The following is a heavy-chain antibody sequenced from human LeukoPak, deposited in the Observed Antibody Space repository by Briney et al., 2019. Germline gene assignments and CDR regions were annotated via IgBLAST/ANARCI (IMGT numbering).Heavy chain of an antibody. CDR1: GFTFGDYS. CDR3: ARLHYYDSSGYYNGSSAFDI. D-gene: IGHD3-22*01. J-gene: IGHJ3*02. Sequence: HPGGSLRLSCAASGFTFGDYSMHWVRQAPGKGLEWVAVISYDGSNKYYADSVKGRFTISRDNSKNTLYLQMNSLRAEDTAVYYCARLHYYDSSGYYNGSSAFDIWGQGTMVTVSS. CDR2: ISYDGSNK. V-gene: IGHV3-30*03.